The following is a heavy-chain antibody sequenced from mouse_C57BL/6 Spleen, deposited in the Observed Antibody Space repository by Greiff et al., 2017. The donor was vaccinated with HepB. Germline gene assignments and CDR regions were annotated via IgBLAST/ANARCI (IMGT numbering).Heavy chain of an antibody. J-gene: IGHJ2*01. CDR3: AWDFDY. D-gene: IGHD4-1*01. V-gene: IGHV1-81*01. CDR2: IYPRSGNT. CDR1: GYTFTSYG. Sequence: QVQLKESGAELARPGASVKLSCKASGYTFTSYGISWVKQRTGQGLEWIGEIYPRSGNTYYNEKFKGKATLNADKSSSTAYMEIRSLTSADSAVYYCAWDFDYWGQGTTLTVSS.